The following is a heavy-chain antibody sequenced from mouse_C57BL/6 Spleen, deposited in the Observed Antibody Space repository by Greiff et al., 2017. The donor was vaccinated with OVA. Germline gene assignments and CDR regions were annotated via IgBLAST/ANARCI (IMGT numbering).Heavy chain of an antibody. CDR3: ARSDYDGGAWFAY. CDR1: GYTFTSYW. Sequence: QVQLQQPGAELVKPGASVKLSCKASGYTFTSYWMPWVKQRPGQGLEWIGMIHPNSGSTNYNEKFKSKATLTVDKSSSTAYMQLSSLTSEDSAVYYCARSDYDGGAWFAYWGQGTLVTVSA. V-gene: IGHV1-64*01. J-gene: IGHJ3*01. D-gene: IGHD2-4*01. CDR2: IHPNSGST.